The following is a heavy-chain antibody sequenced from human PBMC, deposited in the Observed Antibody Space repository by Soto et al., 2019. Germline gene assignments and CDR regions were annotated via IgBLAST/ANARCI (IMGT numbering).Heavy chain of an antibody. Sequence: EVQLVESGGGLVQPGGSLRLSCAVSGLSFNDYIVSWVRQAAGKGLEWVSYIGYGSNPTIYYADSIKGRFTLSTDTAKHSPFLQMDSMRDQDTAGYYSASEHNWAFDSWGQGTPVTVSS. D-gene: IGHD2-21*01. CDR1: GLSFNDYI. J-gene: IGHJ4*02. V-gene: IGHV3-48*02. CDR3: ASEHNWAFDS. CDR2: IGYGSNPTI.